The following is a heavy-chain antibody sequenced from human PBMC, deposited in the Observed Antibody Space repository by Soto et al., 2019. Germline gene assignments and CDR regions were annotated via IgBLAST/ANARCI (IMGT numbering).Heavy chain of an antibody. CDR2: ISSSSSTI. Sequence: ESGGGLVQPGGSLRLSCAASGFTFSSYSMNWVRQAPGKGLEWVSYISSSSSTIYYADSVKGRFTISRDNAKNSLYLQMNSLRDEDTAVYYCARGRGGGVLRFLEGYFDYWGQGTLVTVSS. V-gene: IGHV3-48*02. CDR3: ARGRGGGVLRFLEGYFDY. J-gene: IGHJ4*02. D-gene: IGHD3-3*01. CDR1: GFTFSSYS.